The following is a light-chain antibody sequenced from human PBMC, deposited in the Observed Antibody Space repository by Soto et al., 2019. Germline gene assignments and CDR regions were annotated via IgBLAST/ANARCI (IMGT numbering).Light chain of an antibody. CDR2: GAS. CDR1: QSVSSN. V-gene: IGKV3-15*01. J-gene: IGKJ1*01. Sequence: EIVMTQSPATLSVSPGERATLTCRASQSVSSNLAWYQQKPGQAPRLLIYGASTRATGIPARFSGSGSGTEFTLTISSLQSEDSAVYYCQQYGSSPDTFGQGTKVDIK. CDR3: QQYGSSPDT.